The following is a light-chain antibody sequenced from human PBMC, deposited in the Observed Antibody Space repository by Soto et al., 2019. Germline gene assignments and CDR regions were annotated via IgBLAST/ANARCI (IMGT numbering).Light chain of an antibody. CDR2: DAS. V-gene: IGKV3-20*01. CDR1: QTVRNNY. CDR3: QQFSSYPLS. Sequence: IVMTQSPGTLSLSPGERATLSCRASQTVRNNYLAWYQQKPGQAPMLLIYDASSRATGIPDRFSGGGSGTDFTLTISRLEPEDFAVYYCQQFSSYPLSFGRGTKVDIK. J-gene: IGKJ4*01.